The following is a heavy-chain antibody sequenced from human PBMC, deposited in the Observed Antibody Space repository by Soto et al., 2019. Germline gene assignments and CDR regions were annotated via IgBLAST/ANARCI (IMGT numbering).Heavy chain of an antibody. V-gene: IGHV1-3*01. CDR2: LNPGNGNT. Sequence: ASVKVSCKASGYTFTNYAIHWVRQAPGQRLEWMGWLNPGNGNTEYPQKFQGRVTITRDTSASTAYMFLSSLRSEDTAVYYCARDQGIPYCGGDCYSDWYFDLWGRGTLVTVSS. J-gene: IGHJ2*01. CDR3: ARDQGIPYCGGDCYSDWYFDL. D-gene: IGHD2-21*01. CDR1: GYTFTNYA.